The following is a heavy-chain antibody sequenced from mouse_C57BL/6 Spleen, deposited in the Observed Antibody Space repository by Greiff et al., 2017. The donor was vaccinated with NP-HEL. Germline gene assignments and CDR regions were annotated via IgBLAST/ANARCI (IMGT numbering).Heavy chain of an antibody. CDR1: GYTFTSYW. V-gene: IGHV1-55*01. J-gene: IGHJ2*01. CDR3: ARRNDYDGGDFDY. D-gene: IGHD2-4*01. CDR2: IYPGSGST. Sequence: QVQLQQPGAELVKPGASVKMSCKASGYTFTSYWITWVKQRPGQGLEWIGDIYPGSGSTNYNEKFKSKATLTVDTSSSTAYMQLSSLTSEDSAVYYCARRNDYDGGDFDYWGQGTTLTVSS.